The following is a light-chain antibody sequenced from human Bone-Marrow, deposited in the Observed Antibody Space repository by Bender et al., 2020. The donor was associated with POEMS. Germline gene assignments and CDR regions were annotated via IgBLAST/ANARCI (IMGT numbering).Light chain of an antibody. CDR2: DVS. V-gene: IGLV2-14*03. CDR3: SSYASGNTVV. J-gene: IGLJ2*01. CDR1: SSDIGGYNY. Sequence: QSALAQPASVSGSPGQSITISCTGTSSDIGGYNYVSWYQQQPGRAPKLVIYDVSSRPAGFSTRFSGSKSGNTASLTISGLQAEDEGDYYCSSYASGNTVVFGGGTRVTVL.